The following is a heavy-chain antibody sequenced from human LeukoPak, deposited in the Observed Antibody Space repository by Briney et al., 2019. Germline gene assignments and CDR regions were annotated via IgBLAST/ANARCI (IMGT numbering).Heavy chain of an antibody. V-gene: IGHV3-30*18. CDR2: ISYDGSNK. Sequence: GGSLRLSCAASGFTFSSYGMHWVRQAPGKGLEWVAVISYDGSNKYYADSVKGRFTISRDNSKNTLYLQMNSLRAEDTAVYYCAKPSDVWGKGTTVTVSS. J-gene: IGHJ6*04. CDR1: GFTFSSYG. CDR3: AKPSDV.